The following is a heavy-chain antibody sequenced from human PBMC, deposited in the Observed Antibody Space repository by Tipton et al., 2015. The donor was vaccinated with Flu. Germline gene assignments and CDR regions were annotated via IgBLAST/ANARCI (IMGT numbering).Heavy chain of an antibody. CDR2: ISYSGST. D-gene: IGHD3-16*01. J-gene: IGHJ4*02. V-gene: IGHV4-61*01. Sequence: TLSLTCTVSGGSVSSGSYYWSWIRQPPGKGLEWIGYISYSGSTKYNPSLKSRVTISVDTSKNQFSLKLSSVTAADTAVYYGARGGGGIPFGYWGQGTLVTVSS. CDR3: ARGGGGIPFGY. CDR1: GGSVSSGSYY.